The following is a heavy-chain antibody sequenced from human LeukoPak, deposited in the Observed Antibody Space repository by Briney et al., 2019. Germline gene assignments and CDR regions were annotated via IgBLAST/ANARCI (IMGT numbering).Heavy chain of an antibody. V-gene: IGHV3-7*05. CDR1: GFSFSQNW. CDR3: GSPIVGGGHGDV. J-gene: IGHJ6*02. CDR2: VNPDGSAK. Sequence: GGSLRLSCEASGFSFSQNWMSWVRQAPGKGLEWVANVNPDGSAKYYVDSVKGRFTISRDNDKNSLYLQMNSLRAEDTAVYYCGSPIVGGGHGDVWGQGTTVTVSS. D-gene: IGHD1-26*01.